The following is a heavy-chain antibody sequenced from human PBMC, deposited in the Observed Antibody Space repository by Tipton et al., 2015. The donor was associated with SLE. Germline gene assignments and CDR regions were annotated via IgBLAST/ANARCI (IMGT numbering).Heavy chain of an antibody. CDR3: ARGIGYCGGDCYRAFDI. CDR2: ISSSSSSI. CDR1: GFTFNTYR. J-gene: IGHJ3*02. V-gene: IGHV3-48*01. D-gene: IGHD2-21*01. Sequence: SLRLSCAASGFTFNTYRMNWLRQAPGKGLEWVSYISSSSSSIYYVDSVKGRFTISRDNAKNSLYLQMNSLRAEDTAVYYCARGIGYCGGDCYRAFDIWGQGTMVTVSS.